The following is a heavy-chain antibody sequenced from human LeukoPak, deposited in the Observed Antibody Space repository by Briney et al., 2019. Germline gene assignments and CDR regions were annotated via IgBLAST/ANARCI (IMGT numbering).Heavy chain of an antibody. V-gene: IGHV3-53*01. CDR2: IYSGGST. Sequence: GGSLRLSCAASGFTFSSYAMSWVRQAPGKGLEWVSVIYSGGSTYYADSVKGRFTISRDNSKNTLYLQMNSLRAEDTAVYYCARGVLLYYYYMDVWGKGTTVTVSS. CDR3: ARGVLLYYYYMDV. J-gene: IGHJ6*03. D-gene: IGHD2-15*01. CDR1: GFTFSSYA.